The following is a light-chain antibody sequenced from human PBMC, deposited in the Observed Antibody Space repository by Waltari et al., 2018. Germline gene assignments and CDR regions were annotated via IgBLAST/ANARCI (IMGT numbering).Light chain of an antibody. Sequence: LVLTHSPSASAYLGAPVKLTSTLSSAPSSYAIARHQQQPEKGPRYLMKLNSEGSHSKWDGLPDRFSCSSAGAERFLTSSSLQSEDDAYYCGQSWGTGTVVFGGGTKLTVL. J-gene: IGLJ2*01. CDR1: SAPSSYA. CDR3: QSWGTGTVV. V-gene: IGLV4-69*01. CDR2: LNSEGSH.